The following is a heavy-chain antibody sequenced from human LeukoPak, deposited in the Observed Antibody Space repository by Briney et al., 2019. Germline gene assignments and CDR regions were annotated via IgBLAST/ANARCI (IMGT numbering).Heavy chain of an antibody. Sequence: GASVKVSCKASGYTFTSYDINWVRQATGQGLEWMGWMNPNSGNTGYAQKFQGRVTMTRNTSISTAYMELSSLRSEDTAVYYCARSHLGYCSGTSCYTGYYYYGMDVWGQGTTVTVSS. V-gene: IGHV1-8*02. CDR3: ARSHLGYCSGTSCYTGYYYYGMDV. D-gene: IGHD2-2*01. J-gene: IGHJ6*02. CDR1: GYTFTSYD. CDR2: MNPNSGNT.